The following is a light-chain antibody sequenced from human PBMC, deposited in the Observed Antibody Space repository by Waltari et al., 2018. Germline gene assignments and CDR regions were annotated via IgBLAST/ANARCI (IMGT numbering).Light chain of an antibody. Sequence: ELVLTQSPGTLSLSPGERPTLSCRASQTVRTTYLAWYQQKPGQAPTLLIYGASSRATGIPDRFSGSGSGTDFSLTISSLEPEDFAVYYCQQYDISPLTFGGGTKVEIK. CDR3: QQYDISPLT. CDR2: GAS. V-gene: IGKV3-20*01. J-gene: IGKJ4*01. CDR1: QTVRTTY.